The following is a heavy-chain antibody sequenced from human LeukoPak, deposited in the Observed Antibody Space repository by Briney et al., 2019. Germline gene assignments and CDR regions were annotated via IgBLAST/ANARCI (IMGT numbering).Heavy chain of an antibody. D-gene: IGHD3-22*01. J-gene: IGHJ5*02. CDR1: GGSITGGSYY. CDR3: ARHVRITMIVAWFDP. V-gene: IGHV4-39*01. CDR2: IYYSGST. Sequence: SETLSLTCTVSGGSITGGSYYWAWIRQPPGKGLEWVGSIYYSGSTHYNSSLKSRVTISVDTSKNQFSLKLSSVTAADTAVYYCARHVRITMIVAWFDPWGQGTLVTVSS.